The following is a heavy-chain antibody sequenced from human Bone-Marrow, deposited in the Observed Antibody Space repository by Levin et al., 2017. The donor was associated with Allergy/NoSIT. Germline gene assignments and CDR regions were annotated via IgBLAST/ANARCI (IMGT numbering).Heavy chain of an antibody. Sequence: GESLKISCAASGFAFSSYWMSWVRQAPGEGLEWVANTKNDGTEKFYVDSVKGRFTISRDTATNSVFLHMSSLRVEDTAVYYCARNWRSAFDVWGQGTMVTVSS. D-gene: IGHD2-8*02. V-gene: IGHV3-7*04. CDR3: ARNWRSAFDV. CDR1: GFAFSSYW. CDR2: TKNDGTEK. J-gene: IGHJ3*01.